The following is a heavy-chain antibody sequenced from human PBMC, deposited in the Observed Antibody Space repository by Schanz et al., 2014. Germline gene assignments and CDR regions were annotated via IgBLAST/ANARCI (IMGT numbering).Heavy chain of an antibody. V-gene: IGHV3-48*01. J-gene: IGHJ6*02. CDR2: ISSSGTTI. D-gene: IGHD3-10*01. Sequence: EVQLVESGGGLVKPGGSLRLSCGGSGFTFSKYWMSWVRQAPGKGLEWVSYISSSGTTIYYADSVKGRFTISRDNAKNSLFLQMNSLRVEDTAVYYCARLTVGYGSGIWDVWGQGTSVTVSS. CDR3: ARLTVGYGSGIWDV. CDR1: GFTFSKYW.